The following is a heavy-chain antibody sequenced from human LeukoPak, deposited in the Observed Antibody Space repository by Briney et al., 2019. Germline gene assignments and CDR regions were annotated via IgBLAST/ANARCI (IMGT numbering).Heavy chain of an antibody. Sequence: ASVKVSCKASGYTFTGYYMHWVRQAPGQGLEWMGWINPNSGGTNYAQKFQGRVTMTRDTSISTAYMELSRLRSDDTAVYYCARAPSISSGWYPQWAFDIWGQGTMVTVSS. J-gene: IGHJ3*02. CDR3: ARAPSISSGWYPQWAFDI. CDR1: GYTFTGYY. D-gene: IGHD6-19*01. CDR2: INPNSGGT. V-gene: IGHV1-2*02.